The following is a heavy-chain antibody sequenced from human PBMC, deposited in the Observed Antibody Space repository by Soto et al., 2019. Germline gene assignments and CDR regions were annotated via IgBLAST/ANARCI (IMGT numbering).Heavy chain of an antibody. Sequence: GGSLRLSCAASGFTFSSYSMNWVRQAPGKGLEWVSYISSSSSTIYYADSVKGRFTISRDNAKNSLYLQMNSLRDEDTAVYYCARVGQWLGNYYYYGMDVWGQGTTVTVS. V-gene: IGHV3-48*02. CDR3: ARVGQWLGNYYYYGMDV. D-gene: IGHD6-19*01. J-gene: IGHJ6*02. CDR2: ISSSSSTI. CDR1: GFTFSSYS.